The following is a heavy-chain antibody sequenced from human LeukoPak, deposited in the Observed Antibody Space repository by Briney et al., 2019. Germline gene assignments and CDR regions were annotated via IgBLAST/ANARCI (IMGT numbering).Heavy chain of an antibody. J-gene: IGHJ6*02. CDR2: INTNTGNP. CDR1: GYTFTSYA. CDR3: ARTPGEGDLGYSYGPDYYYYGMDV. Sequence: ASVKVSCKASGYTFTSYAMNWVRQAPGQGLEWMGWINTNTGNPTYAQGFTGRFVFSLDTSVSTAYLQISSLKAEDTAVYYCARTPGEGDLGYSYGPDYYYYGMDVWGQGTTVTVSS. D-gene: IGHD5-18*01. V-gene: IGHV7-4-1*02.